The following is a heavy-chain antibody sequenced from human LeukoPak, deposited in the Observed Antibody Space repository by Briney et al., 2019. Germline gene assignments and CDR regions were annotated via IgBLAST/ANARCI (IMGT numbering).Heavy chain of an antibody. J-gene: IGHJ4*02. CDR1: GYTFTSYY. CDR3: AIRTKSWALGY. Sequence: ASVKVSCKASGYTFTSYYMHWVRQAPGQGLEWMGIINPSGGSTSYAQKFQGRVTMTRDMSTSTVYMELSSLGSEDTAVYYCAIRTKSWALGYWGQGTLVTVSS. V-gene: IGHV1-46*01. CDR2: INPSGGST. D-gene: IGHD1-14*01.